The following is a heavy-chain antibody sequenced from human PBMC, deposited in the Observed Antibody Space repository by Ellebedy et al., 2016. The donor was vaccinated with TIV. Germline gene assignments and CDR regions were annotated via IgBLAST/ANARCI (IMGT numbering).Heavy chain of an antibody. CDR1: GFTFSSYS. J-gene: IGHJ4*02. Sequence: GESLKISCAASGFTFSSYSMNWVRQAPGKGLEWVSYISSSSSTIYYADSVKGRFTISRDNAKNTLYLQMNSLRAEDTAVYYCASGIAVAGRDYWGQGTLVTVSS. D-gene: IGHD6-19*01. V-gene: IGHV3-48*04. CDR3: ASGIAVAGRDY. CDR2: ISSSSSTI.